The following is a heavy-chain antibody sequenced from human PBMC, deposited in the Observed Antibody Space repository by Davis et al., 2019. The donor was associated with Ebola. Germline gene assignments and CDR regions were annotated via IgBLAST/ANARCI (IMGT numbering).Heavy chain of an antibody. CDR1: GFTFSSYA. V-gene: IGHV3-23*01. J-gene: IGHJ6*04. CDR3: AKGGSGWPSDYSYGLGV. CDR2: ISGSGGST. Sequence: GESLKISCAASGFTFSSYAMSWVRQAPGKGLEWVSAISGSGGSTYYADSVKGRFTISRDNSKNTLYLQMNSLGVDDTAVYYCAKGGSGWPSDYSYGLGVWGKGTTVTVSS. D-gene: IGHD6-19*01.